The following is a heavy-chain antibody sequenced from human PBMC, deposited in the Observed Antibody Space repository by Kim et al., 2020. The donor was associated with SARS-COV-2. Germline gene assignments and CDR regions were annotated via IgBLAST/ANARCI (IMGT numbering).Heavy chain of an antibody. D-gene: IGHD6-19*01. CDR3: ARQRWQWLVRPGLGWFDP. V-gene: IGHV4-39*01. J-gene: IGHJ5*02. Sequence: SETLSLTCTVSGGSISSSSYYWGWIRQPPGKGLEWIGSIYYSWSTYYNPSLKSRVTISVDTSKNQFSLKLSSVTAADTAVYYCARQRWQWLVRPGLGWFDPWGQGTLVTVSS. CDR1: GGSISSSSYY. CDR2: IYYSWST.